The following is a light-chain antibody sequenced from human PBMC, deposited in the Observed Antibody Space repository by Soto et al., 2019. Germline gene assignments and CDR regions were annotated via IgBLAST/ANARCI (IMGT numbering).Light chain of an antibody. CDR1: SSDVGAYNY. J-gene: IGLJ3*02. V-gene: IGLV2-14*01. CDR3: SSYTTSTTGV. CDR2: DVS. Sequence: QSALTQPASVSGSPGQSITTSCTGTSSDVGAYNYVSWFQQHPGKAPRLIIYDVSNRPSGVSNRFSGSKSGNTASLTISGLQAEDEADYYCSSYTTSTTGVFGGGTQLTVL.